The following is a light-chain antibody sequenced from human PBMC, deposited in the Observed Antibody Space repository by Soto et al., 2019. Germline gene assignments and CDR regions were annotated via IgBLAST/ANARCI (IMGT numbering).Light chain of an antibody. V-gene: IGLV1-40*01. Sequence: QSVLTQPPSVSGAPGQRGTISCTGSSSNIGAGYDVHWYQQLPGTAPKLLIYGNSNRPSGVPDRFSGSNSGTSASLAITGLQAEDEADYYCQSYDSSLYVVFGGGTKLTVL. CDR2: GNS. CDR3: QSYDSSLYVV. J-gene: IGLJ2*01. CDR1: SSNIGAGYD.